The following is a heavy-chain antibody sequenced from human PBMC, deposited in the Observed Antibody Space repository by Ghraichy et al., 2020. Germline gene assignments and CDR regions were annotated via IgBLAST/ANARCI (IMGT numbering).Heavy chain of an antibody. Sequence: SETLSLTCTVSGGSISSGDYYWSWIRQPPGKGLEWIGYIYYSGSTYYNPSLKSRVTISVDTSKNQFSLKLSSVTAADTAVYYCARRVVPAVTYWYFDLWGRGTLVTVSS. D-gene: IGHD2-2*01. CDR3: ARRVVPAVTYWYFDL. CDR1: GGSISSGDYY. CDR2: IYYSGST. J-gene: IGHJ2*01. V-gene: IGHV4-30-4*01.